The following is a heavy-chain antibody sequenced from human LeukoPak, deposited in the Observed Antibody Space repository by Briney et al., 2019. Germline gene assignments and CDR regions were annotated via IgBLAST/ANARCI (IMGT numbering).Heavy chain of an antibody. Sequence: GGSLRLSYAASGFTVRSNYMSWVRQAPGKGLEWVSVISSGGSTYCADSVKGRFTISRDSSKNTLYLQMKSLRAEDTALYYCSRDRMGTKSFDYWGQGTLVTVSS. D-gene: IGHD5-24*01. CDR2: ISSGGST. CDR1: GFTVRSNY. CDR3: SRDRMGTKSFDY. V-gene: IGHV3-66*01. J-gene: IGHJ4*02.